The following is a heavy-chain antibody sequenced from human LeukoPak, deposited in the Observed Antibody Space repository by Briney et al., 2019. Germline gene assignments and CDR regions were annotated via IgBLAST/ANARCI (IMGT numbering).Heavy chain of an antibody. Sequence: GGSLRLSCAASGFTFSSYWMHWVRQAPGEGLVWVSRINSDGSSTSYADSVKGRFTISRDNAKNTLYLQMNSLRAEDTAVYYCARDGAFYYYMDVWGKGTTVTISS. V-gene: IGHV3-74*01. D-gene: IGHD3-16*01. CDR3: ARDGAFYYYMDV. J-gene: IGHJ6*03. CDR1: GFTFSSYW. CDR2: INSDGSST.